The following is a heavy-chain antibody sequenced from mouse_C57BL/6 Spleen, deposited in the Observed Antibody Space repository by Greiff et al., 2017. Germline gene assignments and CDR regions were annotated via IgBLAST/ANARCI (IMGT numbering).Heavy chain of an antibody. D-gene: IGHD2-3*01. Sequence: QVQLQQSGPELVKPGASVKISCKASGYAFSSSWMNWVKQRPGKGLEWIGRIYPGDGDTNYNGKFKGKATLTADKSSSTAYMQLSSLTSEDSAVYFCARDGGDGYSYAMDYWGQGTSVTVSS. CDR1: GYAFSSSW. CDR2: IYPGDGDT. CDR3: ARDGGDGYSYAMDY. V-gene: IGHV1-82*01. J-gene: IGHJ4*01.